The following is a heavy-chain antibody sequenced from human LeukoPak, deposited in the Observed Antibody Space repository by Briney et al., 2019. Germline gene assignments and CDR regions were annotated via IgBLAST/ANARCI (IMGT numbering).Heavy chain of an antibody. CDR3: ARGRFLDAFDI. Sequence: PSETRSLTCTVAGRSISSYYWRWIRQPPGNGLEWIGYIYYSGSTKYKPSLKSRVTISVDTSKNQFSLKLSSVTAADTAVYYCARGRFLDAFDIWGQGTMVTVSS. V-gene: IGHV4-59*01. CDR2: IYYSGST. D-gene: IGHD3-3*01. J-gene: IGHJ3*02. CDR1: GRSISSYY.